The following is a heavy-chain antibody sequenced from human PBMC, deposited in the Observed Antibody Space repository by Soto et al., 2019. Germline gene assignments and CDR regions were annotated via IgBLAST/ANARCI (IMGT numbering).Heavy chain of an antibody. CDR3: ARADSSGWYRGKYYFDY. CDR2: IIPIFGTA. V-gene: IGHV1-69*01. CDR1: GGTFSSYA. D-gene: IGHD6-19*01. J-gene: IGHJ4*02. Sequence: QVQLVQSGAEVKKPGSSVKVSCKASGGTFSSYAISWVRQAPGQGLEWMGGIIPIFGTANYAQKFQGRVTITADESTSTAYMELCSVRSEDTAVYYCARADSSGWYRGKYYFDYWGQGTLVTVSS.